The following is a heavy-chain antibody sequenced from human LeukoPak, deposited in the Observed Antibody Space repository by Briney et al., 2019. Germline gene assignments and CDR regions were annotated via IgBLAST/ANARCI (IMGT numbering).Heavy chain of an antibody. CDR2: MCGSAGCT. CDR1: RFTFNIYA. J-gene: IGHJ5*02. D-gene: IGHD1-14*01. V-gene: IGHV3-23*01. CDR3: ARDRPNYHETNGHYYNRDGDH. Sequence: PGGSLRLSCAASRFTFNIYAMSWVRLAPGKGLQWVASMCGSAGCTFYADSVKGRFTISRDNSKDTLYLQMNSLRAEDTAIYYCARDRPNYHETNGHYYNRDGDHWGQGTLVTVSS.